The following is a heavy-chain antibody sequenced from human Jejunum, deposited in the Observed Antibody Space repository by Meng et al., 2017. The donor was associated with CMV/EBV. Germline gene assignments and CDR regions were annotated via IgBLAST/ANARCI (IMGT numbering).Heavy chain of an antibody. CDR3: TRDKPGEDKWD. V-gene: IGHV1-46*04. CDR2: IDPSGDSP. J-gene: IGHJ4*02. Sequence: CKTSASTFTNSFFHGVRQAPRQGLEWITRIDPSGDSPTYAEKLQGRVTVTRDTSTNTVYLDLTSLTSEDTAVYYCTRDKPGEDKWDWGQGTLVTVSS. CDR1: ASTFTNSF. D-gene: IGHD1-26*01.